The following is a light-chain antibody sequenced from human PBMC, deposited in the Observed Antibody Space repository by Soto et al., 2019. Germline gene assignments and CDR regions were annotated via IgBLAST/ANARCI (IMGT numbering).Light chain of an antibody. CDR1: SSDVGSYNL. CDR3: CSYAGSSTYYV. V-gene: IGLV2-23*01. J-gene: IGLJ1*01. Sequence: QSALTQPASVSGSPGQSITISCTGTSSDVGSYNLVSWYQQHPGKAPKLMIYEDNKRPSGVSNRFSGSKSGNTASLTISGLQAADEADYYCCSYAGSSTYYVFGTGTKLTVL. CDR2: EDN.